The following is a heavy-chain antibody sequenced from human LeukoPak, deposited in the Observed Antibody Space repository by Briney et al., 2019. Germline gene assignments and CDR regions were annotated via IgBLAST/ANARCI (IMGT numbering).Heavy chain of an antibody. D-gene: IGHD6-13*01. V-gene: IGHV1-18*01. CDR2: ISAYNGNT. CDR3: AKGVYSSSPYDAFDI. CDR1: GYTFTSYG. Sequence: VKVSCKASGYTFTSYGISWVRQAPGQGLEWMGWISAYNGNTNYAQKLQGRVTMTTDTSTSTAYMELRSLRSDDTAVYYCAKGVYSSSPYDAFDIWGQGTMVTVSS. J-gene: IGHJ3*02.